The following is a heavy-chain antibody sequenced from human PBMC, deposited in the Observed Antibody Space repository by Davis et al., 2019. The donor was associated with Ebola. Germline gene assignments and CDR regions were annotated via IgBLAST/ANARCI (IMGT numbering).Heavy chain of an antibody. V-gene: IGHV3-30*02. D-gene: IGHD2-2*02. Sequence: PGGSLRLSCAASGFTFSSYGMHWVRQAPGKGLEWVAVIWYDGSNKYYADSVKGRFTISRDNSKNTLYLQMNSLRAEDTAVYYCAKDGVYCSSTSCYTGGWFDPWGQGTLVTVSS. CDR3: AKDGVYCSSTSCYTGGWFDP. J-gene: IGHJ5*02. CDR1: GFTFSSYG. CDR2: IWYDGSNK.